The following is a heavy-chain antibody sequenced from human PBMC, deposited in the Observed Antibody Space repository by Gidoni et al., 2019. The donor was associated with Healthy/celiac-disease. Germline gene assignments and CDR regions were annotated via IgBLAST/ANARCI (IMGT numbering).Heavy chain of an antibody. CDR3: AKLMRRQPTVAGTY. J-gene: IGHJ4*02. CDR1: GFTVSSYA. Sequence: EVQRLESGGGVVQPGGSLRLSCAASGFTVSSYAMSWVRQAPGKGLEWVSAISGSGGSTYYADSVKGRFTISRDNSKNTLYLQMNSLRAEHKAEYYCAKLMRRQPTVAGTYWGQGTLVTVSS. D-gene: IGHD6-19*01. CDR2: ISGSGGST. V-gene: IGHV3-23*01.